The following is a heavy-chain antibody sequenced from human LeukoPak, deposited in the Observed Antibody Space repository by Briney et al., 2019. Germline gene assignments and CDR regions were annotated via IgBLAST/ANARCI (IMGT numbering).Heavy chain of an antibody. D-gene: IGHD3-22*01. CDR1: GFTFSDYW. J-gene: IGHJ4*02. CDR2: IKQDGSEK. Sequence: SGGSLRLSCAASGFTFSDYWMSWVRQAPGKGLEWVANIKQDGSEKCYVDSVKGRFTISRDNAKNSLYLQMNSLRAEDTAVYYCARSPGISSGYYYYFDYWGQGTLVTVSS. CDR3: ARSPGISSGYYYYFDY. V-gene: IGHV3-7*01.